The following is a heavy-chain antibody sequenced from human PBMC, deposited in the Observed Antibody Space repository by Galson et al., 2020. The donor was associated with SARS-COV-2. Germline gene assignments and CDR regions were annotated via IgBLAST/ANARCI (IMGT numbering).Heavy chain of an antibody. J-gene: IGHJ6*02. D-gene: IGHD6-13*01. CDR2: IWYDGSNK. V-gene: IGHV3-33*01. CDR3: ARESLAAAESGMDV. CDR1: GFTFSSYG. Sequence: GGSLRLSCAASGFTFSSYGMPWVRQAPGKGLEWVAVIWYDGSNKYYADSVKGRFTISRDNSKNTLYLQMNSLRAEDTAVYYCARESLAAAESGMDVWGQGTTVTVSS.